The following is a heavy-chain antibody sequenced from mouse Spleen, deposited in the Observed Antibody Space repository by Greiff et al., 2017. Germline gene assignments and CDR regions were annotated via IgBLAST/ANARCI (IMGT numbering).Heavy chain of an antibody. Sequence: EVQGVESGGGLVKPGGSLKLSCAASGFTFSSYGMSWVRQTPEKRLEWVATISGGGSYTYYPDSVKGRFTISRDNAKNNLYLQMSSLRSEDTALYYCARHAYGSSYDYAMDYWGQGTSVTVSS. V-gene: IGHV5-9-2*01. CDR2: ISGGGSYT. CDR3: ARHAYGSSYDYAMDY. CDR1: GFTFSSYG. J-gene: IGHJ4*01. D-gene: IGHD1-1*01.